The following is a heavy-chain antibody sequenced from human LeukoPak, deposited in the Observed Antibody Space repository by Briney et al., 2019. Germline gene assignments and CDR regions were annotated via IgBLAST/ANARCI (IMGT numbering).Heavy chain of an antibody. V-gene: IGHV2-5*01. Sequence: SGPTLVKPTQTLTLTCTFSGFSLSTSGVGVGWIRQPPGKALEWLALIYWNDDKRYSPSLKSRLTITKDTSKNQVVLTMTNMDPVDTATYYCAHRPRGYSYGSFDYWGQGTLVTVSS. CDR1: GFSLSTSGVG. D-gene: IGHD5-18*01. CDR2: IYWNDDK. J-gene: IGHJ4*02. CDR3: AHRPRGYSYGSFDY.